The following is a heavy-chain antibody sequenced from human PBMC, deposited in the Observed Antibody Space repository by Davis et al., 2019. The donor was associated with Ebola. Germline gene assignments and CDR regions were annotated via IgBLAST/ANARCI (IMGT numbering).Heavy chain of an antibody. J-gene: IGHJ4*02. CDR3: ASDSSYSGYGFDY. V-gene: IGHV4-34*01. D-gene: IGHD5-12*01. Sequence: PSETLSLTCAVYGGSFSGYYWSWIRQPPGKGLEWIGEINHSGSTNYNPSLKSRVTMSVDTSKNQFSLKLSSVTAADTAVYYCASDSSYSGYGFDYWGQGTLVTVSS. CDR1: GGSFSGYY. CDR2: INHSGST.